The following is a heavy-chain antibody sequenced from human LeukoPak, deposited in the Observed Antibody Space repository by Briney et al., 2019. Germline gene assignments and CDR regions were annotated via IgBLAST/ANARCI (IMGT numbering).Heavy chain of an antibody. Sequence: ASVKVSCKASGYTFTSYGISWVRQAPGQWLEWMGGIIPIFGTANYAQKFQGRVTITTDESTSTAYMELSSLRSEDTAVYYCARAGTSRGFEDWGQGTLVTVSS. CDR3: ARAGTSRGFED. V-gene: IGHV1-69*05. J-gene: IGHJ4*02. CDR2: IIPIFGTA. CDR1: GYTFTSYG.